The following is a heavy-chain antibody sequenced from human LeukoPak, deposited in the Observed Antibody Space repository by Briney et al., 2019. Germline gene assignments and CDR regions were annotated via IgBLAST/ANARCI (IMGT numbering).Heavy chain of an antibody. Sequence: SVSVSCKPSGGTFSSYTISWVRHAPGQGLEWMGWIIPILGIANYARTFQGRVTITADKSRSTAYMKLSSLRSEDTAVYYCARDSGVSYDYGGTYFDYWGQGTLVTVSS. CDR3: ARDSGVSYDYGGTYFDY. CDR2: IIPILGIA. V-gene: IGHV1-69*04. D-gene: IGHD4-23*01. CDR1: GGTFSSYT. J-gene: IGHJ4*02.